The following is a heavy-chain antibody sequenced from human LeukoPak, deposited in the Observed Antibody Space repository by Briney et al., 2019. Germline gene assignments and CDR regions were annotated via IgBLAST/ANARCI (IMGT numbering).Heavy chain of an antibody. CDR2: IYHSGST. D-gene: IGHD4-17*01. V-gene: IGHV4-38-2*01. Sequence: SETLSLTCAVSGYSISSGYYWGWIRQPPGKGLEWIGSIYHSGSTYYNPSLKSRVTISVDTSTTQFSLKLSSVTAAATAVYYCVAAVTMDNWFDPWGQGTLVTVSS. CDR1: GYSISSGYY. CDR3: VAAVTMDNWFDP. J-gene: IGHJ5*02.